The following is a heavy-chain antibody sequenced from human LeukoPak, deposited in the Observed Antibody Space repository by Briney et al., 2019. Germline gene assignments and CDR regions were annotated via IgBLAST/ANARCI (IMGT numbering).Heavy chain of an antibody. CDR2: IWFDGSIE. CDR3: AREGAAAGSTFDN. V-gene: IGHV3-33*01. J-gene: IGHJ4*02. D-gene: IGHD6-13*01. Sequence: VIWFDGSIEYYADSVKGRFTISRDNSKNTLYLQMNGLRAEDTALYYCAREGAAAGSTFDNWGQGTLVTVSS.